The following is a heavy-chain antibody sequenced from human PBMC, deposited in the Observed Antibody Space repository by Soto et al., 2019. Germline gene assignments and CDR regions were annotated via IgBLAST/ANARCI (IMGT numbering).Heavy chain of an antibody. V-gene: IGHV3-74*01. J-gene: IGHJ4*02. Sequence: PWGSLQLGCTSCVFSFKTHWMHWVRQAPGKGLVWVSRIYFDGITTNYADSVKGRLTVSRDNAKKTVYLHVNTLRDEDTAVYYCARGGAMGVDYWGQRTMVTVPS. CDR2: IYFDGITT. CDR3: ARGGAMGVDY. CDR1: VFSFKTHW. D-gene: IGHD1-26*01.